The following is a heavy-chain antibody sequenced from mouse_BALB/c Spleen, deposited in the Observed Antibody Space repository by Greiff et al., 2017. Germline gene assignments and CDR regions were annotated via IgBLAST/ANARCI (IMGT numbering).Heavy chain of an antibody. CDR3: ARQYYYGSSPFDY. CDR2: ISNGGGST. Sequence: EGNLMESGGGLVQPGGSLKLSCAASGFTFSSYTMSWVRQTPEKRLEWVAYISNGGGSTYYPDTVKGRFTISRDNAKNTLYLQMSSLKSEDTAMYYCARQYYYGSSPFDYWGQGTTLTVSS. V-gene: IGHV5-12-2*01. D-gene: IGHD1-1*01. J-gene: IGHJ2*01. CDR1: GFTFSSYT.